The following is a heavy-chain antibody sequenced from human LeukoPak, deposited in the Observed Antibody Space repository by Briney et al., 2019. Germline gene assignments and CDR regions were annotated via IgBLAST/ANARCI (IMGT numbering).Heavy chain of an antibody. J-gene: IGHJ5*02. D-gene: IGHD3-10*01. CDR3: ARTYYYGLGTYFPFAP. Sequence: SETLSLTCTVSGASISSYYWSWIRQPPGKGLEWIGYIYFSGSTNYNPSLKRRVTISVDTSKTQFSLKLSSVTVADTAVYYCARTYYYGLGTYFPFAPWGQGTRVTVSS. V-gene: IGHV4-59*01. CDR2: IYFSGST. CDR1: GASISSYY.